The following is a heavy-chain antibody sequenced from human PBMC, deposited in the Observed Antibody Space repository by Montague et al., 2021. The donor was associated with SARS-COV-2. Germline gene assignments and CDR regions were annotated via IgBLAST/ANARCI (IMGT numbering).Heavy chain of an antibody. Sequence: SETLSLTCTVSGGSISSYSWSWIRQPPGKGLEWIGSIFYSGSTNYNPSLKSRVTISVDTSKKQFSLKLSSVTAAGTAVYYCARLGLGGYDILTGYYQSGMDVWGQGTTVTVPS. V-gene: IGHV4-59*08. CDR3: ARLGLGGYDILTGYYQSGMDV. CDR2: IFYSGST. J-gene: IGHJ6*02. D-gene: IGHD3-9*01. CDR1: GGSISSYS.